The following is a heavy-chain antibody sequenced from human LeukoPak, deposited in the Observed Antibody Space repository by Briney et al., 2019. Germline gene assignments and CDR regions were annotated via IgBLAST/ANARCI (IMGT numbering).Heavy chain of an antibody. J-gene: IGHJ5*02. D-gene: IGHD3-16*01. CDR1: GFTFSSYG. CDR3: AKDLYVGP. V-gene: IGHV3-30*18. CDR2: ISYDGSNK. Sequence: GGSLRLSCAASGFTFSSYGMHWVRQVPGKGLEWVAVISYDGSNKYYADSVKGRFTISRDNSKNTLYLQMNSLRAEDTAVYYCAKDLYVGPWGQGTLVTVSS.